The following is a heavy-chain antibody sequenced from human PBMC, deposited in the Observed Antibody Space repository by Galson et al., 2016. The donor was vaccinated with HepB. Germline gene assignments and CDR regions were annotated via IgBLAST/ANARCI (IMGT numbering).Heavy chain of an antibody. Sequence: SLRLSCATSGFTFNNYYMAWVRQALGRGLEWVANIKQDGSEKFYVDSVKGRFTISRDNAKSSLSLQMNSLRAEDTAVYYCAKDGLERRKLFDLWGQGTLVAVSS. CDR2: IKQDGSEK. CDR1: GFTFNNYY. D-gene: IGHD1-1*01. J-gene: IGHJ4*02. CDR3: AKDGLERRKLFDL. V-gene: IGHV3-7*01.